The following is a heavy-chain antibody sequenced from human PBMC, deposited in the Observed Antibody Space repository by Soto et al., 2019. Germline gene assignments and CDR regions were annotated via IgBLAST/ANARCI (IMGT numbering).Heavy chain of an antibody. Sequence: GGSLRLSCAASGFTFSSYSMNWVRQAPGKGLEWVSYISSSSSTIYYADSVKGRFTISRDNAKNSLYLQMNSLRAEDTAVYYCARVLSYDPPIPTGDFDYWGQGTLVTVSS. V-gene: IGHV3-48*01. D-gene: IGHD5-12*01. CDR2: ISSSSSTI. J-gene: IGHJ4*02. CDR3: ARVLSYDPPIPTGDFDY. CDR1: GFTFSSYS.